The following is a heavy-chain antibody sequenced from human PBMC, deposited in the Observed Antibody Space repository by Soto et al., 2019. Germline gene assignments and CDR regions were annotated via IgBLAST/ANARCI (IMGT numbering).Heavy chain of an antibody. Sequence: QVQLVQSGAEVKKPGSSVKVSCKAYGGTFSSYTISWVRQAPGQGLEWMGRIIPILGIANYAQKFQGRVTITADKSTSTAYMELSSLRSEDTAVYYCARGGVATKYYYYYYYMDVWGKGTTVTVSS. CDR2: IIPILGIA. V-gene: IGHV1-69*02. D-gene: IGHD5-12*01. J-gene: IGHJ6*03. CDR3: ARGGVATKYYYYYYYMDV. CDR1: GGTFSSYT.